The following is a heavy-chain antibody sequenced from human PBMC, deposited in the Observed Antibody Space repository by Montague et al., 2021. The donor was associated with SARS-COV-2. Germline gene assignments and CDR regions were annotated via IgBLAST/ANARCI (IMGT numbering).Heavy chain of an antibody. CDR2: IYYRGST. CDR3: AREDRWNWFDP. J-gene: IGHJ5*02. CDR1: GCSIDSSY. D-gene: IGHD5-24*01. V-gene: IGHV4-59*01. Sequence: SETLSLTCTVSGCSIDSSYWSWILQPPGRGLEWIGYIYYRGSTNYNPSLETRVTLSLDPSKNQFSLKLSSVTAADTAVYYCAREDRWNWFDPWGQGTLVIVSS.